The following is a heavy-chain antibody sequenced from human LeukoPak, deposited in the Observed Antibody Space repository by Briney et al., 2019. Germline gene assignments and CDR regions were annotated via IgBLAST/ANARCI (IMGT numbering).Heavy chain of an antibody. CDR2: LNSDGSST. Sequence: PGVSLRLSCAASGFTFSSYWMHWVRQAPGMGLVWVSRLNSDGSSTSYVDSVKGRFTISRDNAKNTLYLQMNSLRAEDTAVYYCARDRIAARPSSYYFDYWDQGTLVTVSS. CDR3: ARDRIAARPSSYYFDY. V-gene: IGHV3-74*01. CDR1: GFTFSSYW. D-gene: IGHD6-6*01. J-gene: IGHJ4*02.